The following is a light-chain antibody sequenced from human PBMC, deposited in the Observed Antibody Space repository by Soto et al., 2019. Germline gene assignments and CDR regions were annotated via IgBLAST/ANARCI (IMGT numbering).Light chain of an antibody. CDR3: GSWYSSLSAYV. CDR2: DDN. Sequence: QSVLKQPPSVSAAPGQKVTISCSGSSSNIGGNSVSWYQQLPGTAPKLLIYDDNKRPSGIPDRFSGSKSGTSATLGITGFQTGDEADYYCGSWYSSLSAYVFGTGTKVTVL. V-gene: IGLV1-51*01. CDR1: SSNIGGNS. J-gene: IGLJ1*01.